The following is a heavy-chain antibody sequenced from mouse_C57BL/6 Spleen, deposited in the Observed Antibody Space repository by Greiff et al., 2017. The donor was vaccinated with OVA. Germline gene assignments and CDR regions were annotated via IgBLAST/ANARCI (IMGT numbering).Heavy chain of an antibody. V-gene: IGHV1-80*01. CDR3: AREGVYYGIAMDY. CDR1: GHAFSSYW. Sequence: QVHVKQSGAELVKPGASVKISCKASGHAFSSYWMNWVKQRPGKGLEWIGQIYPGDGDTNYNGKFKGKATLTADKSSSTAYMQLSSLTSEDSAVYFCAREGVYYGIAMDYWGQGTSVTVSS. J-gene: IGHJ4*01. D-gene: IGHD1-1*01. CDR2: IYPGDGDT.